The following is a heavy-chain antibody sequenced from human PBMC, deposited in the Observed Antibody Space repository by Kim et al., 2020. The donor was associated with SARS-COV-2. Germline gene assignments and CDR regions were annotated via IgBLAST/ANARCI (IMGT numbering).Heavy chain of an antibody. D-gene: IGHD3-22*01. Sequence: ASVKVSCKASGYTFTSYAMNWVRQAPGQGLEWMGWINTNTGNPTYAQGFTGRFVFSLDTSVSTAYLQISSLKAEDTAVYYCARGAKKYYYDSSGYYVEYNWFDRWGQGTLVTVSS. CDR2: INTNTGNP. J-gene: IGHJ5*02. V-gene: IGHV7-4-1*02. CDR3: ARGAKKYYYDSSGYYVEYNWFDR. CDR1: GYTFTSYA.